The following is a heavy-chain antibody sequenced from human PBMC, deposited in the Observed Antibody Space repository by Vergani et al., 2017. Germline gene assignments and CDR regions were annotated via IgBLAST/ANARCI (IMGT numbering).Heavy chain of an antibody. CDR3: ARDLAITGSPFYDYGMDV. D-gene: IGHD1-20*01. CDR2: INPNSGVT. V-gene: IGHV1-2*02. CDR1: GYTFTGYY. J-gene: IGHJ6*02. Sequence: QVQLVQSGAEVKKPGASVKVSCKASGYTFTGYYLHWVRQAPGQGLEWRGWINPNSGVTNYAQKFQGRVTMTRDTSISTDYMEMSRRRSEDTAVYYCARDLAITGSPFYDYGMDVWGQGTTVTVSS.